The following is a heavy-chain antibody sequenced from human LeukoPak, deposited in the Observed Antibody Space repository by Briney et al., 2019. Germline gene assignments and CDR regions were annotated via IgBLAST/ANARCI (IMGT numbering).Heavy chain of an antibody. V-gene: IGHV1-2*04. J-gene: IGHJ3*02. CDR2: INPNSGGT. CDR1: GYTFTGYY. CDR3: ARNGGVATIKPYAFDI. Sequence: ASVNVSCKASGYTFTGYYMHWVRQAPGQGLEWMGWINPNSGGTNYAQKFQGWVTMTRDTSISTAYMELSRLRSDDTAVYYCARNGGVATIKPYAFDIWGQGTMVTVSS. D-gene: IGHD5-12*01.